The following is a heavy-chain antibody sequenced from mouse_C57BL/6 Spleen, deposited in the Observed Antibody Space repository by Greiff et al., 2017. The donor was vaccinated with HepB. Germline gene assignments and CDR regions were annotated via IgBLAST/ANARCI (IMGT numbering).Heavy chain of an antibody. J-gene: IGHJ4*01. V-gene: IGHV5-6*02. CDR3: ARKEDFSMDY. CDR2: ISSGGSYT. CDR1: GFTFSSYG. Sequence: EVKLVESGGDLVKPGGSLKLSCAASGFTFSSYGMSWVRQTPDKRLEWVATISSGGSYTYYPDSVKGRFTISRDNAKNTLYLQMSSLKSEDTAMYYCARKEDFSMDYWGQGTSVTVSS.